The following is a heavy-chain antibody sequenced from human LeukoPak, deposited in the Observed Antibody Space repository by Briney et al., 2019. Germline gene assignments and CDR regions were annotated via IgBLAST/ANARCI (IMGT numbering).Heavy chain of an antibody. CDR2: INDKGGRT. Sequence: GGSLRLSCAVSGITFSNYGMSWVRQAPGKGLEWVAGINDKGGRTNYAETVKGRFTISRDNPNNTLYMQLNSLRAEDTAVYFCAKRGVVIRVILVGFHKEAYYFDSWGQGALGTVSS. V-gene: IGHV3-23*01. J-gene: IGHJ4*02. CDR1: GITFSNYG. D-gene: IGHD2-21*01. CDR3: AKRGVVIRVILVGFHKEAYYFDS.